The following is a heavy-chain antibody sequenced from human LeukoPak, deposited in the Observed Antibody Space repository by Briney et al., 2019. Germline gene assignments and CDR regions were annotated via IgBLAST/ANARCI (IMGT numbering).Heavy chain of an antibody. V-gene: IGHV4-34*01. CDR1: GGSFSGYY. Sequence: KPSETLSLTCAVYGGSFSGYYWSWIRQPPGKGLEWIGEINHSGSTNYNPSLKSRVTISVDTSKNQFSLKLSSVTAADTAVYYCARGKGGWLRFGIGAFDIWGQGTMVTVSS. CDR3: ARGKGGWLRFGIGAFDI. J-gene: IGHJ3*02. D-gene: IGHD5-12*01. CDR2: INHSGST.